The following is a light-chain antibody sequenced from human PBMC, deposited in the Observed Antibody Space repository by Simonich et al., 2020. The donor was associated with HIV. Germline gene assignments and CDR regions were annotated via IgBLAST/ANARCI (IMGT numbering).Light chain of an antibody. CDR2: AAS. CDR3: QQSYSTPRT. J-gene: IGKJ4*01. V-gene: IGKV1-12*01. Sequence: DIQMTQSPSSVSASVGDRVTITCRASQGISSWLAWYQKKPGKAPKLLIYAASSLQSGVPSRFSGSGSGTDFPLTISSLQPEDFATYYCQQSYSTPRTFGGGTKVEIK. CDR1: QGISSW.